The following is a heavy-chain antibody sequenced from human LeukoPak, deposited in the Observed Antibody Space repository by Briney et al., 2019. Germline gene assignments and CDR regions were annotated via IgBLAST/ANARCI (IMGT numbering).Heavy chain of an antibody. D-gene: IGHD5-12*01. CDR2: ISSSSSYI. V-gene: IGHV3-21*01. CDR1: GFTFSSYT. CDR3: ARGIGYSGYDFFDY. Sequence: GGSLRLSCAASGFTFSSYTVNWVRQAPGKGLEWVSSISSSSSYIYYADSVKGRFTISRDNAKNSLYLQMNSLRAEDTAVYYCARGIGYSGYDFFDYWGQGTLVTVSS. J-gene: IGHJ4*02.